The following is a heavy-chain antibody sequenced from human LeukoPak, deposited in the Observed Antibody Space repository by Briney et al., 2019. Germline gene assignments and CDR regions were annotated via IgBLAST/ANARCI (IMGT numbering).Heavy chain of an antibody. CDR3: GRQGYSYGLDY. J-gene: IGHJ4*02. CDR1: GYSFTSYW. Sequence: GESLKISCKGSGYSFTSYWIGWVRQMPGKGLEWMGIIYPGDSDTRYSPSFQGQVTISADKSISTAYLQWSSLRASDTAMYFCGRQGYSYGLDYWGQGTLVTVSS. V-gene: IGHV5-51*01. CDR2: IYPGDSDT. D-gene: IGHD5-18*01.